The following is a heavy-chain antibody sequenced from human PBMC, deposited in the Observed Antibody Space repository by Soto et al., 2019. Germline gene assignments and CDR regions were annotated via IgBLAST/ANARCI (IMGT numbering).Heavy chain of an antibody. CDR2: IIPILGTA. D-gene: IGHD3-16*02. J-gene: IGHJ4*02. CDR3: AREGGDDYGWGSYRHYFDY. V-gene: IGHV1-69*12. Sequence: QVQLVQSGAEVKKPGSSVKVSCKASGGTFSSYAISWVRQAPGQGLEWMGGIIPILGTANYAQKFQGRVTITADESTSTAYMELSSLRSEDTAVYYCAREGGDDYGWGSYRHYFDYWGQGTLVTVSS. CDR1: GGTFSSYA.